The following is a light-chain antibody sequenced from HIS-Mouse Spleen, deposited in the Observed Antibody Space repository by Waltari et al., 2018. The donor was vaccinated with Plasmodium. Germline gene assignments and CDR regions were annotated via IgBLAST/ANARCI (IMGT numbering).Light chain of an antibody. CDR3: SSYTSSSTWV. V-gene: IGLV2-14*01. CDR1: SSDVGGYNS. Sequence: QSALTQPASVSGSPGQSITISCTGTSSDVGGYNSVSWYQQHPGKAPKLMIYDVSNRPSGVANRFSGSKSGNTASRTISGLKAEDEADYYCSSYTSSSTWVFGGGTKLTVL. J-gene: IGLJ3*02. CDR2: DVS.